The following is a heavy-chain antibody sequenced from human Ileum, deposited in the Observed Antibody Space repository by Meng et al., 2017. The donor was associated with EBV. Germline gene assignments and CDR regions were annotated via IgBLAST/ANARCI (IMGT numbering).Heavy chain of an antibody. CDR3: ATGVADFEY. D-gene: IGHD6-19*01. CDR1: GYTFTSYD. J-gene: IGHJ4*02. Sequence: HRVQSGAGVKEPWASVKVSCKASGYTFTSYDINWVRQGTGQGLEWMGWMNPNRGTTGYAQKFQGRVTMTRNISKSTAYMDLSSLRSEDTAVYYCATGVADFEYWGQGTLVTVSS. CDR2: MNPNRGTT. V-gene: IGHV1-8*01.